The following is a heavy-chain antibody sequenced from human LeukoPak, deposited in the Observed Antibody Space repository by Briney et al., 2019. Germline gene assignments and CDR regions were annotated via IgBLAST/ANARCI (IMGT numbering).Heavy chain of an antibody. CDR1: GGSISSYYW. J-gene: IGHJ4*02. Sequence: KSSGTLSLTCAVSGGSISSYYWRSCVRQPPGKGQEWIGEIYHSGSTNYNPSLKSRVTISMDKSKNQFFLHLSSVTAADTAVYYGTSGIVVVPAARDVIDYWGQGTLVTVSS. CDR3: TSGIVVVPAARDVIDY. D-gene: IGHD2-2*01. CDR2: IYHSGST. V-gene: IGHV4-4*02.